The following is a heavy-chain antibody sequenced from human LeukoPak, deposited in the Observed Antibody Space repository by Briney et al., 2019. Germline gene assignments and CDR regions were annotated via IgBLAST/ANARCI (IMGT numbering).Heavy chain of an antibody. D-gene: IGHD6-13*01. V-gene: IGHV1-8*02. CDR2: MNPNSGNT. CDR3: ARGPPYSSWYENDY. CDR1: GYTFTSYD. J-gene: IGHJ4*02. Sequence: GASVKVSCKASGYTFTSYDINWVRQATGQGLEWMGWMNPNSGNTGYAQKFQGRVTMTRNTSISTAYMELSSLRSEDTAVYYCARGPPYSSWYENDYWGQGTLVTVSS.